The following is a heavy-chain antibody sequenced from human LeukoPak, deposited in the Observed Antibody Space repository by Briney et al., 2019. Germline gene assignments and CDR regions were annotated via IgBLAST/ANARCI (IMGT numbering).Heavy chain of an antibody. CDR2: IWYDGSNK. J-gene: IGHJ4*02. Sequence: HPGGSLRLSCAASGFTFSSYGMHWVRQAPGKGLEWVAVIWYDGSNKYYADSVKGRFTISRDDSKNTLYLQMNSLRAEDTAVYYCARGFGELLTTYFDYWGQGTLVTVSS. CDR1: GFTFSSYG. CDR3: ARGFGELLTTYFDY. V-gene: IGHV3-33*01. D-gene: IGHD3-10*01.